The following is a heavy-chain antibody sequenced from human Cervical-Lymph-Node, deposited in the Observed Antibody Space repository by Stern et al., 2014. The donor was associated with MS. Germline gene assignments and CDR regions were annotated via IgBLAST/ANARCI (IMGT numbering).Heavy chain of an antibody. Sequence: VQLVESGAEVKQPGSSVKVSCRASGDAFGSFSMNWLRQAPGQGLEWIGGVIPMFGTPNYAPKDLGIGTLTADASTNTAYLEMSSLRSEDTAVYYCARDREWLRRGGYYYAMDVWGQGTTVTVSS. CDR3: ARDREWLRRGGYYYAMDV. D-gene: IGHD3-3*01. CDR1: GDAFGSFS. CDR2: VIPMFGTP. V-gene: IGHV1-69*01. J-gene: IGHJ6*02.